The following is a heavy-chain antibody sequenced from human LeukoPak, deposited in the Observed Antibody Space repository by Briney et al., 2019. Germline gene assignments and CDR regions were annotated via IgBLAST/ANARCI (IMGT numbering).Heavy chain of an antibody. D-gene: IGHD1-26*01. Sequence: GSLRLSCAASEFTFSSYAMSWVRQAPGKGLEWVSAISGGGGSPYYADSVKGRFTITRDNAKNTLYLQMNSLRADDTAVYYCAKGSRGSYYGSYYDYWGQGTLVAVSS. J-gene: IGHJ4*02. V-gene: IGHV3-23*01. CDR2: ISGGGGSP. CDR3: AKGSRGSYYGSYYDY. CDR1: EFTFSSYA.